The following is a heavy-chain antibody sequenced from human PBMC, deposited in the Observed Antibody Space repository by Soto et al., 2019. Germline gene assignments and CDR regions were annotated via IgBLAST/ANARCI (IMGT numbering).Heavy chain of an antibody. CDR3: ARNYYGSGSYPPWFDP. V-gene: IGHV4-4*02. J-gene: IGHJ5*02. Sequence: SETLSLTCAVSGGSISSSNWWSWVRQSPGKGLEWIGEIYHSGSTNYNPSLKSRVTISVDKSKNQFSLKLSSVTAADTAVYYCARNYYGSGSYPPWFDPWGQGTLVTVSS. CDR2: IYHSGST. CDR1: GGSISSSNW. D-gene: IGHD3-10*01.